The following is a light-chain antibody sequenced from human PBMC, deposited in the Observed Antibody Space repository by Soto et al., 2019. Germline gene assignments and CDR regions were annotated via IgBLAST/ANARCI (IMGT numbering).Light chain of an antibody. J-gene: IGKJ1*01. CDR3: QQYGSSSWT. CDR2: GAS. CDR1: QSVSRSY. V-gene: IGKV3-20*01. Sequence: EIVLTQSPGTLSLSPGERATLSCRASQSVSRSYLAWYQQKPGQAPRLLIYGASSRATGIPDRFSGSGSGTDFTLTISRLEPEDFAVYYCQQYGSSSWTFGHGTKVEIK.